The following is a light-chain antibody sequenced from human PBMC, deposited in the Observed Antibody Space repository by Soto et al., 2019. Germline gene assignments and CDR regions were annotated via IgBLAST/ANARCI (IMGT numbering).Light chain of an antibody. CDR2: WAS. CDR3: QQYSSTPLT. J-gene: IGKJ4*01. V-gene: IGKV4-1*01. CDR1: QSVLYSYNNKNC. Sequence: DIVMTQSPDSLAVSLGERATINCKSSQSVLYSYNNKNCLAWYQQKPRQPPKLLIYWASSRESGVPDRFSGSGSGTDFTLTISTLQAEDVAVYYCQQYSSTPLTFGGGTKVEIK.